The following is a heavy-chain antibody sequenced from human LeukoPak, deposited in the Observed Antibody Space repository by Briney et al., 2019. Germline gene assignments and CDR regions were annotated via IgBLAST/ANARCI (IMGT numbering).Heavy chain of an antibody. CDR1: GGTPSNA. D-gene: IGHD3-16*01. CDR3: ARDYTGYSYYYMDV. V-gene: IGHV1-69*05. J-gene: IGHJ6*03. CDR2: IIPIFGTT. Sequence: ASVKVSCKVSGGTPSNAISWVRQAPGQGLEWMGGIIPIFGTTNYAQKFQGRLTITTDESTNAVYMQLSSLRSEDTAVYYCARDYTGYSYYYMDVWGKGTTVTVSS.